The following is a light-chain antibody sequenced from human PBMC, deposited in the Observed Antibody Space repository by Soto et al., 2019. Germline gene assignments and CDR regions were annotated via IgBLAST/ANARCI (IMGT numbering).Light chain of an antibody. CDR2: EVS. CDR1: SSDVGTYNF. V-gene: IGLV2-14*01. J-gene: IGLJ1*01. Sequence: QSALTQPASVSGSPGQSITISCTGTSSDVGTYNFVSWYQQHPGKVPKLIIYEVSDRPSGVSNRFSGSKSGYTASLTISGLQAEDEADYCCSSYTTSNTLVFGPGTKLTVL. CDR3: SSYTTSNTLV.